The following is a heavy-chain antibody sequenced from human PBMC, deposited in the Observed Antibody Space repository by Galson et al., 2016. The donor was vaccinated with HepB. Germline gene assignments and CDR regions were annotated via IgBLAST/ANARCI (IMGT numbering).Heavy chain of an antibody. CDR3: AAGYNWDF. Sequence: SETLSLTCSVSGDSIGRYYWSWIRQPPGKGLEWIGYIYNSGSTTYNPSLKSRVSISVDTSKNQFSLRLTSVTAADTAMYYCAAGYNWDFWGPGTLVSVS. CDR2: IYNSGST. D-gene: IGHD1-7*01. V-gene: IGHV4-59*03. CDR1: GDSIGRYY. J-gene: IGHJ1*01.